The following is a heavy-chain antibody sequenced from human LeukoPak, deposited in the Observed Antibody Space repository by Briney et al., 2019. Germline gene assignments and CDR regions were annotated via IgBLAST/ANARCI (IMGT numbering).Heavy chain of an antibody. V-gene: IGHV6-1*01. CDR1: GDSVSSNSVT. J-gene: IGHJ5*02. CDR2: TYYRSTWYN. Sequence: SQTLSLTCAISGDSVSSNSVTWNWIRQSPSRGLEWLGRTYYRSTWYNDYAVSVRGRITVNPDTSKNQFSLHLNSVTPEDTAVFYCARRLTQYDCFDPWGQGILVTVSS. D-gene: IGHD2-2*01. CDR3: ARRLTQYDCFDP.